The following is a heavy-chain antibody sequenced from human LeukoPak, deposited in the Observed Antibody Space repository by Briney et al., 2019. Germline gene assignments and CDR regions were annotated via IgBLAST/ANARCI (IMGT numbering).Heavy chain of an antibody. CDR3: VRSMRYYDFWSGYLY. J-gene: IGHJ4*02. CDR1: GGSFSGYY. Sequence: PSETLSLTCAVYGGSFSGYYWSWIRQPPGKGLEWIGEINHSGSTNYNPSLKSRVTISVDTSKNQFSLKLSSVTAADTAVYYCVRSMRYYDFWSGYLYWGQGTLVTVSS. V-gene: IGHV4-34*01. CDR2: INHSGST. D-gene: IGHD3-3*01.